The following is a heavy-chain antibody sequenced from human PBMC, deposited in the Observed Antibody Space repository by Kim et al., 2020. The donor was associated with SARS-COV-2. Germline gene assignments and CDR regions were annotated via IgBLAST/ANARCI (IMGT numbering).Heavy chain of an antibody. CDR1: GYTFTSYD. Sequence: ASVKVSCKASGYTFTSYDINWVRQATGQGLEWMGWMNPNSGNTGYAQKFQGRVTMTRNTSISTAYMELSSLRSEDTAVYYCARVRGYSYGPRVYYYYMDVWGKGTTVA. CDR2: MNPNSGNT. V-gene: IGHV1-8*01. D-gene: IGHD5-18*01. CDR3: ARVRGYSYGPRVYYYYMDV. J-gene: IGHJ6*03.